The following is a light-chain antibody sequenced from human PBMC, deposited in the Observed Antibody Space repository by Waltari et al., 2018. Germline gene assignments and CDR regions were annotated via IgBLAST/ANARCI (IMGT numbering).Light chain of an antibody. J-gene: IGKJ4*01. CDR1: QSLLHSNGYNY. CDR3: MQALQTPLT. V-gene: IGKV2-28*01. Sequence: DIVMTQSPLYLPVTPGEPASISCRSSQSLLHSNGYNYLDWYLQKPGQFQQLLIYLGSNRASGVPDRFSGSGSGTDFTLKISRVEAEDVGVYYCMQALQTPLTFGGGTKVEIK. CDR2: LGS.